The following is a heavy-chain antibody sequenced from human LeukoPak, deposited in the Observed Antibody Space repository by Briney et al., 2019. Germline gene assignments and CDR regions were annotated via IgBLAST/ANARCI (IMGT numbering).Heavy chain of an antibody. J-gene: IGHJ4*02. Sequence: GGTLRLSCAASGFTFSSYGMSWVRQAPGKGLEWVSVISGSGGSTYYADSVKGRFTISRDNSKNTLYLQVNSLRAEDTAVYYCAKDSRYGYRWDYDYWGQGTLVTVSS. V-gene: IGHV3-23*01. D-gene: IGHD5-18*01. CDR2: ISGSGGST. CDR1: GFTFSSYG. CDR3: AKDSRYGYRWDYDY.